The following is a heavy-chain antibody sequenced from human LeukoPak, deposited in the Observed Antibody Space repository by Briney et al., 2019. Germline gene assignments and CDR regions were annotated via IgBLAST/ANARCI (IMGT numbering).Heavy chain of an antibody. CDR2: VNPSSGDT. Sequence: ASVKVSCKASGYTFTGYYMHWVRQAPGQGLEWVGWVNPSSGDTHYAQNFQGRVTMTRDTSISTAYMDLSRLRSDDTAVYYCTRDYSSDAFDIWGQGTMVTVSS. CDR1: GYTFTGYY. CDR3: TRDYSSDAFDI. J-gene: IGHJ3*02. D-gene: IGHD6-13*01. V-gene: IGHV1-2*02.